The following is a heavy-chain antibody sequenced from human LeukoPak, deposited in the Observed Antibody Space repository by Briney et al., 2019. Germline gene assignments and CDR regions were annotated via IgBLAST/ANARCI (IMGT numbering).Heavy chain of an antibody. CDR3: ARRAGAYSHPYDY. Sequence: GGSLRLSCAASGFTFNSYGMHWVRQAPGKWLEWVAFIRYDGSNKYYADSVKGRFTISRDNSKNTLYLQMNSLRAEDTAVYYCARRAGAYSHPYDYWGQGTLVTVSS. V-gene: IGHV3-30*02. D-gene: IGHD4/OR15-4a*01. CDR2: IRYDGSNK. CDR1: GFTFNSYG. J-gene: IGHJ4*02.